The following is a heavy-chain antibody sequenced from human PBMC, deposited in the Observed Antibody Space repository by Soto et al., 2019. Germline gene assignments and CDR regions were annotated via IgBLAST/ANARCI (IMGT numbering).Heavy chain of an antibody. CDR2: INHSGST. V-gene: IGHV4-34*01. CDR1: GGSFSGYY. D-gene: IGHD3-22*01. Sequence: QVQLQQWGAGLLKPSETLSLTCAVYGGSFSGYYWSWIRQPPGKGLEWIGEINHSGSTNYNPSLKRRVTISVDTSKNQFSLKLSSVTAADTAVFYCARDRPGYYDSSGYTAWAFDYWGQGTLVTVSS. J-gene: IGHJ4*02. CDR3: ARDRPGYYDSSGYTAWAFDY.